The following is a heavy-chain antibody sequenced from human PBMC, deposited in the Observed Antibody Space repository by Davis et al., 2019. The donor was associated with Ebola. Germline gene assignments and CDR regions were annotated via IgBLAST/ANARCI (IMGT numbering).Heavy chain of an antibody. CDR3: ARDLVPGYRYGYHAFEI. D-gene: IGHD5-18*01. CDR2: INHSGST. CDR1: GGSFSGYY. Sequence: MPSETLSLTCAVYGGSFSGYYWSWIRQPPGKGLEWIGEINHSGSTNYNPSLKSRVTISVDTSKNQFSLKLSSVTAADTAVYYCARDLVPGYRYGYHAFEIWGQGTMVTVSS. V-gene: IGHV4-34*01. J-gene: IGHJ3*02.